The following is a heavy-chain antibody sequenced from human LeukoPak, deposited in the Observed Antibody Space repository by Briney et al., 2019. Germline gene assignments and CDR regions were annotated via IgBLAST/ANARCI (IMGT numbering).Heavy chain of an antibody. D-gene: IGHD6-6*01. Sequence: XVSCXXXGYTXTXYGISXVRQAPGQGLEWMGWISAYNGNTNYAQKLQGRVTMTTDTSTSTAYMELRSLRSDDTAVYYCARDRSTIAARRGPYYYYGMDVWGQGTTVTVS. CDR1: GYTXTXYG. CDR2: ISAYNGNT. J-gene: IGHJ6*02. CDR3: ARDRSTIAARRGPYYYYGMDV. V-gene: IGHV1-18*01.